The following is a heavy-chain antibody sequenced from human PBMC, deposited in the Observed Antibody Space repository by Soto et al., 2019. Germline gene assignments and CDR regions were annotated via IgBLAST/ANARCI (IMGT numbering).Heavy chain of an antibody. J-gene: IGHJ4*02. Sequence: SETLSLTCAVYGGSFSGYYWSWIRQPPGKGLEWLGEINHSGITDYNPSLKSRITISIDTSKKQFSLKLNSVTAADTAVYYCAIGPRMWLAGGGYWGQGTQVTVS. CDR3: AIGPRMWLAGGGY. CDR1: GGSFSGYY. V-gene: IGHV4-34*01. D-gene: IGHD6-19*01. CDR2: INHSGIT.